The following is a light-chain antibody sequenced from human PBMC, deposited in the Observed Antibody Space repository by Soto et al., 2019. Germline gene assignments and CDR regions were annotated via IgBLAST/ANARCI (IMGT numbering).Light chain of an antibody. V-gene: IGKV3-15*01. CDR1: QSVSSSY. J-gene: IGKJ1*01. CDR3: QERTGWPPWT. CDR2: GAS. Sequence: EMVLTQSPGTLSLSPGERATLSCRASQSVSSSYLAWYQQKPGQAPRLLIYGASTRATGIPARFSGSGSGTEFTLTISSLQSEDFAVYYCQERTGWPPWTFGQGTKVDIK.